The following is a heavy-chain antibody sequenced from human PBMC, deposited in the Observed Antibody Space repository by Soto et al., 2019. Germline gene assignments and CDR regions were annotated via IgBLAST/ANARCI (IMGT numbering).Heavy chain of an antibody. CDR3: ARDLRYCTNGVCSYYYYYGMDV. J-gene: IGHJ6*02. CDR2: IYYSGST. CDR1: GGTFIGYY. V-gene: IGHV4-34*11. D-gene: IGHD2-8*01. Sequence: SGTLALTCAVYGGTFIGYYWSWIRQPPGKGLEWIGYIYYSGSTNYNPSLKSRVTISVDTSKNTLYLQMNSLRAEDTAVYYCARDLRYCTNGVCSYYYYYGMDVWGQGTTVTVSS.